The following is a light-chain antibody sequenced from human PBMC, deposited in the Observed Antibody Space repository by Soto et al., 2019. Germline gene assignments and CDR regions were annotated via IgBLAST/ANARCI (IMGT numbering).Light chain of an antibody. CDR3: GQFVSSPPRT. V-gene: IGKV3-20*01. J-gene: IGKJ1*01. CDR2: GAS. Sequence: EIVLTQFPGTLSLSPGERATLSCRASQSISSSFLAWFQQKPGQAPRLLIYGASRRATGIPDRFSGRGSGTDFTLTISRVEPEDFALYYCGQFVSSPPRTFGQGTKVDIK. CDR1: QSISSSF.